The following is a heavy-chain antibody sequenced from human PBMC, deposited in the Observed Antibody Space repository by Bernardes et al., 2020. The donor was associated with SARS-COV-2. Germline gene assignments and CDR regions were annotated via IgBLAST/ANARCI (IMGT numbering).Heavy chain of an antibody. CDR1: GFTFDDYG. Sequence: GGSLRLSCAASGFTFDDYGMSWVRQAPGKGLEWVSGINWNGGSTGYADSVKGRFTISRDNAKNSLYLQMNSLRAEDTALYHCASHYYDDATYFDIWGQGTMVTVSS. CDR2: INWNGGST. J-gene: IGHJ3*02. CDR3: ASHYYDDATYFDI. V-gene: IGHV3-20*01. D-gene: IGHD3-22*01.